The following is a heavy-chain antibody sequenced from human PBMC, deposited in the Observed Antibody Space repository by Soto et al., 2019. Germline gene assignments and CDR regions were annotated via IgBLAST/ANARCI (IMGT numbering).Heavy chain of an antibody. Sequence: SETLSLTCTVSGGSISSYYWSWIRQPPGKGLEWIGYIYYSGSTNYNPSLKSRVTISVDTSKNQFSLKLSSVTAADTAVYYCARYYYDSSGYWNFDYWGQGTLVTVSS. CDR3: ARYYYDSSGYWNFDY. CDR2: IYYSGST. D-gene: IGHD3-22*01. CDR1: GGSISSYY. J-gene: IGHJ4*02. V-gene: IGHV4-59*01.